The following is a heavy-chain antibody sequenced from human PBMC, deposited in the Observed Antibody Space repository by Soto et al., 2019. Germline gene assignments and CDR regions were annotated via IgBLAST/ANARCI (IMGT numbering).Heavy chain of an antibody. D-gene: IGHD3-10*01. CDR2: IDTRGGST. J-gene: IGHJ4*02. Sequence: QAQLVQSGAEVKKPGASANISCKASGYTFTRYNIHWVRQAPGQGLEWMGIIDTRGGSTDYTQRFQGRVTVTRDTSTSTANMELASLTSEDTAVYYCAREPKESFYFDYWGQGTLVTVSS. CDR1: GYTFTRYN. CDR3: AREPKESFYFDY. V-gene: IGHV1-46*01.